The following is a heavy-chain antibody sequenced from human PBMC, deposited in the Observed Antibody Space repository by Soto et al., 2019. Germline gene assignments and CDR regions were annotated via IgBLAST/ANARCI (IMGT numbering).Heavy chain of an antibody. CDR3: ARVVMTTVPASYYYGMDV. CDR1: GGTFSSYA. Sequence: QVQLVQSGAEVKKPGSSVTVSCKASGGTFSSYAISWVRQAPGPGLEWMGRIIPFIGTANYAQKLQGRVTITADESTTTDYMELTSLRSEDKAVYYCARVVMTTVPASYYYGMDVWGQGTPVTVSS. V-gene: IGHV1-69*18. CDR2: IIPFIGTA. D-gene: IGHD4-4*01. J-gene: IGHJ6*02.